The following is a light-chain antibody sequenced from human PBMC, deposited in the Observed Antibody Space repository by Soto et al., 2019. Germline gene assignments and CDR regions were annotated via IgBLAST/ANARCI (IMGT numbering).Light chain of an antibody. Sequence: IQMTQSPSSLSASVGDRVTITCRASQTVNKYVNWYQQKPGDAPKLLIYIASGLQSGVPSRFNGSGSGTDFTLNINSLQPDDVATYFCQQTYSFPVTFGGGTKLEI. CDR1: QTVNKY. CDR3: QQTYSFPVT. J-gene: IGKJ4*01. V-gene: IGKV1-39*01. CDR2: IAS.